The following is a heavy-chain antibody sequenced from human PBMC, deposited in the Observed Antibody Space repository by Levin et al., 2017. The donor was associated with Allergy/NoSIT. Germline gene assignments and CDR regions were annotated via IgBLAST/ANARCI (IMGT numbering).Heavy chain of an antibody. CDR1: GDSIRGYY. Sequence: SQTLSLTCSVSGDSIRGYYWNWIRQSPDRGLEWLGFIYYSGSTSYNPSLKSRVTISVDTSRNQFSLKLSSVTAADTAVYYCAREYCSGGSCFDYWGQGTLVTVSS. CDR2: IYYSGST. CDR3: AREYCSGGSCFDY. J-gene: IGHJ4*02. D-gene: IGHD2-15*01. V-gene: IGHV4-59*01.